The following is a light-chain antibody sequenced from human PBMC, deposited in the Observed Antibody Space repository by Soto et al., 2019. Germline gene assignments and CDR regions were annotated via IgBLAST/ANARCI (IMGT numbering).Light chain of an antibody. CDR2: KVS. V-gene: IGKV2-30*01. Sequence: DVVVTQSPLSLPVTLGQAASISCRSSQSLVYSDGNTYLSWFHQRTGQSPRRLIYKVSNRDSGVPDRVSGSGSGTDFTLKISRVEAEDVGVYYCMQGTHWPPITFGQGTRLEIK. CDR3: MQGTHWPPIT. J-gene: IGKJ5*01. CDR1: QSLVYSDGNTY.